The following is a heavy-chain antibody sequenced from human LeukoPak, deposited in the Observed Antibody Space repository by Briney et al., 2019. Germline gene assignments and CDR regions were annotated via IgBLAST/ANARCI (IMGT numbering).Heavy chain of an antibody. Sequence: PSETLSPTCAVYGGSFSGYYWSWIRQPPGKGLEWIGEINHSGSTNYNPSLKSRVTISVDTSKNQFSLKLSSVTAADTAVYYCARGRAFGYCSSTSCSYFDPGFDYWGQGTLVTVSS. CDR1: GGSFSGYY. CDR2: INHSGST. V-gene: IGHV4-34*01. D-gene: IGHD2-2*01. J-gene: IGHJ4*02. CDR3: ARGRAFGYCSSTSCSYFDPGFDY.